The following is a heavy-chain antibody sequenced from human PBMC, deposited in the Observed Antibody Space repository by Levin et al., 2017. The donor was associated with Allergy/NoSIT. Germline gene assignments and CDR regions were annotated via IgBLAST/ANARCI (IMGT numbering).Heavy chain of an antibody. V-gene: IGHV3-30*02. CDR2: IRYDGSNK. CDR1: GFTFRSYA. J-gene: IGHJ1*01. Sequence: GGSLRLSCAASGFTFRSYAMHWVRQAPGKGLEWVALIRYDGSNKSYGDSVKGRFTISRDNSKNTLYLQMNSLRAEDTAVYYCARERDVVVVEAATLLHWGQGTLVTVSS. D-gene: IGHD2-15*01. CDR3: ARERDVVVVEAATLLH.